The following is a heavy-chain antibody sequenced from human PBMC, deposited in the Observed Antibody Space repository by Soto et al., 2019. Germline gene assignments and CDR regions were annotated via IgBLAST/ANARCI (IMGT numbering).Heavy chain of an antibody. J-gene: IGHJ6*02. CDR1: GFSFSTYS. CDR3: AREETAWPLAYGLDV. CDR2: ISSRSDT. V-gene: IGHV3-21*01. D-gene: IGHD2-21*02. Sequence: GGSLRLSCAASGFSFSTYSMNWVRQAPGKGLEWVSSISSRSDTYYADSVKGRFTISRDNAKNSVSLQMDSLRAEDAAVYYCAREETAWPLAYGLDVWGQGTTVPVSS.